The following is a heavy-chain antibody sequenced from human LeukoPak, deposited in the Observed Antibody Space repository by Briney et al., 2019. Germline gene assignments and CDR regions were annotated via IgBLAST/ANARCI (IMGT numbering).Heavy chain of an antibody. V-gene: IGHV4-34*01. CDR3: ARKTIAARRGGGWFDP. J-gene: IGHJ5*02. CDR1: GGSFRGYS. Sequence: SETLSLTCAVYGGSFRGYSWNWIRQPPGKGLEWIGEINHAGHTNYNPALKSRVFLSVDVSKNQISLKLTSVTAADAAVYFCARKTIAARRGGGWFDPWGQGSLVSVSS. CDR2: INHAGHT. D-gene: IGHD6-6*01.